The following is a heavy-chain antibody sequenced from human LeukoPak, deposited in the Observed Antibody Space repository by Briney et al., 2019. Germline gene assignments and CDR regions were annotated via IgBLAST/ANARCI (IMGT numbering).Heavy chain of an antibody. J-gene: IGHJ1*01. D-gene: IGHD6-19*01. CDR1: GFTFSSYA. CDR3: ARESSGWYGNFQH. V-gene: IGHV3-30-3*01. Sequence: PGGSLRLSCAASGFTFSSYAMHWVRQAPGKGLEWVAAISYDGSNKYYADSVKGRFTISRDNSKNTLYLQMNSLRAEDTAVYYCARESSGWYGNFQHWGQGTLVTVSS. CDR2: ISYDGSNK.